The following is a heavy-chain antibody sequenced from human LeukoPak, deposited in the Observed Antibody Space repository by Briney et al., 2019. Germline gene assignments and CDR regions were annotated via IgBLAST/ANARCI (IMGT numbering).Heavy chain of an antibody. CDR1: GYTFTSYG. CDR3: ALVVPAADNFDY. CDR2: ISAYNGNT. V-gene: IGHV1-18*01. J-gene: IGHJ4*02. D-gene: IGHD2-2*01. Sequence: ASVKVSCKASGYTFTSYGISWVRQAPGQGLEWMGWISAYNGNTNYAQKLQGRVTMTTDTSTSTAYMKLGSLRSDDTAVYYCALVVPAADNFDYWGQGTLVTVSS.